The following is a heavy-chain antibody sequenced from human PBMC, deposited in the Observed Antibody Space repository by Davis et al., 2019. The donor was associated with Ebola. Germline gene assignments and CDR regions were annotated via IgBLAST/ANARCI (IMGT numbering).Heavy chain of an antibody. D-gene: IGHD3-10*01. V-gene: IGHV3-23*01. Sequence: GESLKISCVASGFPFSGYAMSWVRQAPGKGLEWISAIRGRGGSTNYAASVKGRFTIARDNAKNTLYLQMNSLRVEDTAVYYCARQGDYSPIEFWGRGSLVTVSS. CDR1: GFPFSGYA. J-gene: IGHJ4*02. CDR3: ARQGDYSPIEF. CDR2: IRGRGGST.